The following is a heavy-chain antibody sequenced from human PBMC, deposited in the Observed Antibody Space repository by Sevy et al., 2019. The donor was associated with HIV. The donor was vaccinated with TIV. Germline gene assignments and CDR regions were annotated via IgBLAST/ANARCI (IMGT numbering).Heavy chain of an antibody. V-gene: IGHV1-46*01. CDR3: ARGHTVIGSSYYGAFDI. CDR1: GYTFTSYY. D-gene: IGHD4-4*01. J-gene: IGHJ3*02. Sequence: ASVKVSCKASGYTFTSYYMHWVRQAPGQGLEWMGIINPSDGSTSYAQKFQGRVTMTRDTSTSTVYMELSSLRSEDTAVYYCARGHTVIGSSYYGAFDIWGQGTMVTVSS. CDR2: INPSDGST.